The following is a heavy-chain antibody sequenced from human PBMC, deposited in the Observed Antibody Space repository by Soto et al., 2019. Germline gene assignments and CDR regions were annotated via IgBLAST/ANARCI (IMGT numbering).Heavy chain of an antibody. J-gene: IGHJ5*02. V-gene: IGHV3-23*01. CDR2: ISGNGEST. CDR1: GFTFGRYA. CDR3: AKVGGFDP. Sequence: EEPVLESGGGLVQPGGSLRLSCVASGFTFGRYAMTWVRQTQGKGLECVSAISGNGESTHYADSVKGRFTISRDNSKITLYLQLSNLRAEDTAIYYCAKVGGFDPWGPGTLVTVSS. D-gene: IGHD4-17*01.